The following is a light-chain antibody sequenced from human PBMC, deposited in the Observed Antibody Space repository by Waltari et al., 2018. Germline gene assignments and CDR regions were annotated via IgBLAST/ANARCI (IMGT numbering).Light chain of an antibody. CDR1: QSISTW. J-gene: IGKJ1*01. CDR3: QQYNSYWT. V-gene: IGKV1-5*03. CDR2: KAS. Sequence: DIQMTQSPSTLSASVGDRVTITCRASQSISTWLAWYQQKPGKAPKLLIYKASSLESGVPSRFSGSGSGTEFTLTISSLQPEDFVTYYCQQYNSYWTFGQGTKVEIK.